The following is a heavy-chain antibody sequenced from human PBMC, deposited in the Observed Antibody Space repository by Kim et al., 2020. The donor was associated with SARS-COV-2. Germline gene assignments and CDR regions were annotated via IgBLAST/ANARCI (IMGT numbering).Heavy chain of an antibody. Sequence: SETLSLTCTVSGGSISSSSYYWGWIRQPPGKGLEWIATIYNSVSTYYNPSLKSRVTISVDTSKNQFSLKLSSVTAADTAVYYCASSGWQGGKFDSWGQGT. V-gene: IGHV4-39*01. CDR3: ASSGWQGGKFDS. D-gene: IGHD6-25*01. CDR2: IYNSVST. J-gene: IGHJ4*02. CDR1: GGSISSSSYY.